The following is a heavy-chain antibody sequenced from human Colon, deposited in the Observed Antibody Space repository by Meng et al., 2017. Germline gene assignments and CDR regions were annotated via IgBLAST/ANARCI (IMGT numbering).Heavy chain of an antibody. Sequence: QVHLQGSGPGLVKPSETLSLTCAVSGASITTRNWWNWVRQAPGKGLEWIGDVFHTGGTSYNPSLESRLTISVDRSKNQFYLNLRSVTAADTATYYCARGGDWGFDYWGPGTLVTVS. CDR2: VFHTGGT. V-gene: IGHV4-4*02. CDR3: ARGGDWGFDY. J-gene: IGHJ4*02. CDR1: GASITTRNW. D-gene: IGHD3-16*01.